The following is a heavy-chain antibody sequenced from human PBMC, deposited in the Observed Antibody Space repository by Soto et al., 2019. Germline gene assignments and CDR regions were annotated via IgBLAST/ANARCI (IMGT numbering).Heavy chain of an antibody. CDR2: ISYDGSNK. D-gene: IGHD3-22*01. Sequence: GRSLRLSCAPFGFTFSSYAMHSVRQAXGKGLEWVAVISYDGSNKYYADSVKGRFTISRDNSKNTLYLQMNSLRAEDTAVYYCARDARTYYDSPAQYNWFDHWGQGTLVTVSS. CDR3: ARDARTYYDSPAQYNWFDH. J-gene: IGHJ5*02. CDR1: GFTFSSYA. V-gene: IGHV3-30-3*01.